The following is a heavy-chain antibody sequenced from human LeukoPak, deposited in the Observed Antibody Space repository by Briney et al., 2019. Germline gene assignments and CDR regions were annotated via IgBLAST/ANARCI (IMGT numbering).Heavy chain of an antibody. J-gene: IGHJ4*02. V-gene: IGHV3-53*01. CDR2: IYSGGST. Sequence: GGSLRLSCAASGFTVSSNYMSWVRQAPGKGLEWVSVIYSGGSTYYADSVKGRFTISRDNSKNTQYLQMNSLRAEDTAVYYCARGIAVAGTNYFDYWGQGTLVTVSS. D-gene: IGHD6-19*01. CDR1: GFTVSSNY. CDR3: ARGIAVAGTNYFDY.